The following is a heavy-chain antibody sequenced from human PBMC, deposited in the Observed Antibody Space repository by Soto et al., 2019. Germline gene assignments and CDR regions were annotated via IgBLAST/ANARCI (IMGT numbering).Heavy chain of an antibody. CDR2: INPNSGGT. CDR1: GYTFTGYY. V-gene: IGHV1-2*04. CDR3: ARDHRGCSGGSCYPHFDY. D-gene: IGHD2-15*01. Sequence: ASVKVSCKASGYTFTGYYMHWVRQAPGQGLEWMGWINPNSGGTNYAQKFQGWVTMTRDTSISTAYMELSRLRSDDTAVYYCARDHRGCSGGSCYPHFDYWGQGTLVTVSS. J-gene: IGHJ4*02.